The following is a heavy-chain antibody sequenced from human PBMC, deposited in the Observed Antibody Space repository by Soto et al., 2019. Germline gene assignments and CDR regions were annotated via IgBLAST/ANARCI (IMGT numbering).Heavy chain of an antibody. CDR1: GFTFSSYA. Sequence: EVQLLESGGGLVQPGGSLRLSCAASGFTFSSYAMSWVRQAPGKGLEWVSAISDSGGSTYYADSVKGRFTISRDNSKNTRYLQMNSLRAEDTAVYYCAKVVGTYFDWPYFDYWGQGTLVTVSS. CDR3: AKVVGTYFDWPYFDY. V-gene: IGHV3-23*01. D-gene: IGHD3-9*01. J-gene: IGHJ4*02. CDR2: ISDSGGST.